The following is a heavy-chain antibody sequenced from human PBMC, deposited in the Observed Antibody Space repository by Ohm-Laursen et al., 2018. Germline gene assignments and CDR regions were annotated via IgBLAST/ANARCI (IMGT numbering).Heavy chain of an antibody. CDR3: AAPDQQIYYYGMDV. CDR1: GGTFSSYA. J-gene: IGHJ6*02. CDR2: IIPIFGTA. V-gene: IGHV1-69*01. Sequence: SSVKVSCKASGGTFSSYAISWVRQAPGQGLEWMGGIIPIFGTANYEQKFQGRVTITADESTSTAYMELSSLRSEDTAVYYCAAPDQQIYYYGMDVWGQGTTVTVSS. D-gene: IGHD2-2*01.